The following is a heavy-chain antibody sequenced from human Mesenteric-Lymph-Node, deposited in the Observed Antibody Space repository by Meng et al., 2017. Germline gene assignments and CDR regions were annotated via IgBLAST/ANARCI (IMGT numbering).Heavy chain of an antibody. Sequence: GGSLRLSCAASGFTFSSYWMSWVRQAPGKGLEWVANIKQDGSEKYYVDSVKGRFTISRDNAKNSLYLQMNGLRAEDTAVYYCARESDYYDSSGYYGGFDYWGQGTLVTVSS. J-gene: IGHJ4*01. CDR3: ARESDYYDSSGYYGGFDY. CDR2: IKQDGSEK. V-gene: IGHV3-7*01. D-gene: IGHD3-22*01. CDR1: GFTFSSYW.